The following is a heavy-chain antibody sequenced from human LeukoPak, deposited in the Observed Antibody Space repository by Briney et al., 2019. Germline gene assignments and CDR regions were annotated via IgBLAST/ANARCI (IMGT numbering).Heavy chain of an antibody. CDR1: GGSINSYY. CDR2: ISVTGGT. Sequence: SETLSLTCAVYGGSINSYYWSWIRQPAGQGLEWIGRISVTGGTNYDPSLKSRVTMSIDTSKNQFSLKLSSVTAADTAVYYCARGRRDFWSGYYTGIWFDPWGQGTLVTVSS. CDR3: ARGRRDFWSGYYTGIWFDP. J-gene: IGHJ5*02. V-gene: IGHV4-59*10. D-gene: IGHD3-3*01.